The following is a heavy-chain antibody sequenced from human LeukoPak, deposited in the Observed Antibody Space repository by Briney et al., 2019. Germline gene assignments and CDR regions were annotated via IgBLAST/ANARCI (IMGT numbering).Heavy chain of an antibody. Sequence: PGGPLKLSCAASGFTFSNAWMSWVRQAPGKGLEWVGRIKSKTDGGTTDYAAPVKGRFTISRDDSKNTLYLQMNSLKTEDTAVYYCTTDGGYSSGWYFDYWGQGTLVTVSS. CDR2: IKSKTDGGTT. CDR1: GFTFSNAW. J-gene: IGHJ4*02. D-gene: IGHD6-19*01. CDR3: TTDGGYSSGWYFDY. V-gene: IGHV3-15*01.